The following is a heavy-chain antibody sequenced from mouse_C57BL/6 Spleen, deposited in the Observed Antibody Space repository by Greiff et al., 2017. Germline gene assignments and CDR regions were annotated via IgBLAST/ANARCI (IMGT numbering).Heavy chain of an antibody. CDR3: ARYKVTRYFDV. V-gene: IGHV1-52*01. CDR2: IDPSDSET. D-gene: IGHD1-3*01. J-gene: IGHJ1*03. Sequence: QVQLQQPGAELVRPGSSVKLSCKASGYTFTSYWMHWVKQRPIQGLEWIGNIDPSDSETHYNQKFKDKATLTVDKSSSTAYMQLSSLTSEDSAVYYCARYKVTRYFDVWGTGTTVTVSS. CDR1: GYTFTSYW.